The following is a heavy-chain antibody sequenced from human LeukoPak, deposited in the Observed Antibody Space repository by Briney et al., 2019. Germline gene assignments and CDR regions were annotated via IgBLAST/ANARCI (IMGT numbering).Heavy chain of an antibody. Sequence: GGSLRLSCAASGFTFSGHWMSWVRQAPGKGLEWVANINQGGSGKRYADSAKGRFTISRDNAKNSLNLQMNSLRAEDTAVYYCVRNGGSFDYWGQGALVTVSS. CDR3: VRNGGSFDY. J-gene: IGHJ4*02. CDR2: INQGGSGK. CDR1: GFTFSGHW. V-gene: IGHV3-7*01. D-gene: IGHD3-10*01.